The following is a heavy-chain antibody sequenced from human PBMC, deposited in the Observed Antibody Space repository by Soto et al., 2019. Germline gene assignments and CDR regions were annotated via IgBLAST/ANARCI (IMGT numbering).Heavy chain of an antibody. V-gene: IGHV1-2*02. CDR1: GYTFSGYY. D-gene: IGHD3-22*01. CDR2: INPDSGAT. Sequence: QVQLVQSGVEIKKPGASVTVSCKASGYTFSGYYIHWVRQAPGQGLEWMGWINPDSGATTYAQDFQGRVTMTRDTSISTPYMELSSLRSDDTAVYYCARRYRSYDSSGYYSAFDYWGQGTLVTVSS. J-gene: IGHJ4*02. CDR3: ARRYRSYDSSGYYSAFDY.